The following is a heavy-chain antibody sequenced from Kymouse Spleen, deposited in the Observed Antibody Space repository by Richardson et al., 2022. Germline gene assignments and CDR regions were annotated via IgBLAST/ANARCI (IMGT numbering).Heavy chain of an antibody. CDR2: IWYDGSNK. J-gene: IGHJ5*02. Sequence: QVQLVESGGGVVQPGRSLRLSCAASGFTFSSYGMHWVRQAPGKGLEWVAVIWYDGSNKYYADSVKGRFTISRDNSKNTLYLQMNSLRAEDTAVYYCARDGSGSYFHWFDPWGQGTLVTVSS. CDR1: GFTFSSYG. CDR3: ARDGSGSYFHWFDP. V-gene: IGHV3-33*01. D-gene: IGHD3-10*01.